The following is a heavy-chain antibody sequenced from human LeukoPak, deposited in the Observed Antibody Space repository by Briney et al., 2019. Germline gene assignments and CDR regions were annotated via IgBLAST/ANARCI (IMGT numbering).Heavy chain of an antibody. J-gene: IGHJ4*02. D-gene: IGHD5-12*01. CDR2: ISSSSSYI. V-gene: IGHV3-21*01. Sequence: GGSLRLSCAASGFTFSSYSMNWVRQAPGKGLEWVSSISSSSSYIYYADSVKGRFTISRDNAKNSLYLQMNSLRAEDTAVHCCARDGGYSGYDYLFDYWGQGTLVTVSS. CDR3: ARDGGYSGYDYLFDY. CDR1: GFTFSSYS.